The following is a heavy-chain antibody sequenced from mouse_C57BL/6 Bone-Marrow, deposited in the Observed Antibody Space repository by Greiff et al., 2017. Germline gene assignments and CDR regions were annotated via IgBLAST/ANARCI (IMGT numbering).Heavy chain of an antibody. V-gene: IGHV1-69*01. CDR2: IDPSDSYT. Sequence: VQLQQPGAELVMPGASVKLSCKASGYTFTSYWMHWVKQRPGQGLEWIGEIDPSDSYTNYNQKFKGKSTLTVDKSSSTAYMQLSSLTSEDAAVYYCASGSSYNYAMDYWGQGTSVTVSS. CDR3: ASGSSYNYAMDY. CDR1: GYTFTSYW. J-gene: IGHJ4*01. D-gene: IGHD1-1*01.